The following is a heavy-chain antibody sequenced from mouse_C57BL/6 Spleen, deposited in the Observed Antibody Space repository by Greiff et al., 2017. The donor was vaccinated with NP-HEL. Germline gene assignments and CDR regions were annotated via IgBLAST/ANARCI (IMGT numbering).Heavy chain of an antibody. CDR3: ASHYYYGRLDY. CDR2: IYPGDGDT. D-gene: IGHD1-1*01. J-gene: IGHJ2*01. V-gene: IGHV1-80*01. CDR1: GYAFSSYW. Sequence: QVQLQQSGAELVKPGASVKISCKASGYAFSSYWMNWVKQRPGKGLEWIGQIYPGDGDTNYNGKFKGKATLTADKSSSTAYMQLSSLTSEDSAVYFCASHYYYGRLDYWGQGTTLTVSS.